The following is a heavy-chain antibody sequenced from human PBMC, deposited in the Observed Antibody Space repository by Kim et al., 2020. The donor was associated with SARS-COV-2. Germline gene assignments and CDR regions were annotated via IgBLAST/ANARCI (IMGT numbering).Heavy chain of an antibody. J-gene: IGHJ3*02. V-gene: IGHV1-3*01. Sequence: YSQIFQGRLTISRDTSASTAYMDLNSLTSEDTAIYYCAREGGRAPGGFDIWGQGTMITVSS. D-gene: IGHD2-8*02. CDR3: AREGGRAPGGFDI.